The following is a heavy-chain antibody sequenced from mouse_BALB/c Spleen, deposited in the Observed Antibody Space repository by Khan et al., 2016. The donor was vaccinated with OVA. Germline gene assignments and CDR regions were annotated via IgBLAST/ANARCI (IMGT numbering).Heavy chain of an antibody. Sequence: VQLQESGPGLVAPSQRRSITCTVSGFSLTSYGVSWVRQPPGKGLEWLGVIWGDGNTNFHSALRSRLSISKDNSKSQVFLKLNSLQTDDTATYYCAKDRGYYAVDYWGQGTSVTVSS. CDR3: AKDRGYYAVDY. CDR2: IWGDGNT. V-gene: IGHV2-3*01. CDR1: GFSLTSYG. J-gene: IGHJ4*01.